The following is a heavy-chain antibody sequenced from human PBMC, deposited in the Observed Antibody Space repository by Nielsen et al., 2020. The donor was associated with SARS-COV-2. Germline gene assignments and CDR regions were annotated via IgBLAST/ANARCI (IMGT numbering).Heavy chain of an antibody. Sequence: SETLSLTCTVSGGSISSSSYYWGWIRQPPGKGLEWIGSIYYSGSTYYNPSLKRRVTISVDTSKNQFSLKLSSVTAADTAVYYCARHRLSYSSSSSYYYYYMDVWGKGTTVTVSS. J-gene: IGHJ6*03. CDR3: ARHRLSYSSSSSYYYYYMDV. V-gene: IGHV4-39*01. CDR1: GGSISSSSYY. D-gene: IGHD6-6*01. CDR2: IYYSGST.